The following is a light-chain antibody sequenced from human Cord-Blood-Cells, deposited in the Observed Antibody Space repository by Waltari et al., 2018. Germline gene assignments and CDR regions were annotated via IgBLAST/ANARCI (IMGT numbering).Light chain of an antibody. CDR1: QSVLYSSNNKNY. CDR3: QQYYSTPWT. V-gene: IGKV4-1*01. Sequence: DIVMTQSPDSLAVSLGERATINCKSSQSVLYSSNNKNYLAWYQQKPGQPPKLLIYWASTRESGVPYRFSGSGSGTDFTLTISSLQAEEVAVYYCQQYYSTPWTFGQGTKVEIK. J-gene: IGKJ1*01. CDR2: WAS.